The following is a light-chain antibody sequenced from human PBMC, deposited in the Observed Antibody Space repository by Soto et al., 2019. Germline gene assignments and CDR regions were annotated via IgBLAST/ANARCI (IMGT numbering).Light chain of an antibody. CDR2: WAS. V-gene: IGKV4-1*01. CDR3: QQYYSTPLT. J-gene: IGKJ4*01. CDR1: QSVLYSSNNKNY. Sequence: DIVMTQSPDSLAVSLGERATINCKSSQSVLYSSNNKNYLAWYQQKPGQPPKLLIYWASNRESGVPDRFSRSGSGTDFTLSISSLQAEDVAVYYCQQYYSTPLTFGGGTKVEIK.